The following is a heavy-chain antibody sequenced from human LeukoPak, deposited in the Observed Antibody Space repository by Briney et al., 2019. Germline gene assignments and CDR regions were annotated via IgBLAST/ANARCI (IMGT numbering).Heavy chain of an antibody. CDR3: ARDRPSSGSYFDY. D-gene: IGHD1-26*01. Sequence: GGSLRLSCAASGFTFSSYGMHWVRQAPGKGLEWVAVIWYDGSNKYYADSVKGRFTISRDNSKNTLYLQMNSLRAEDTAVYYCARDRPSSGSYFDYWGQGTLVTVSS. CDR2: IWYDGSNK. V-gene: IGHV3-33*01. J-gene: IGHJ4*02. CDR1: GFTFSSYG.